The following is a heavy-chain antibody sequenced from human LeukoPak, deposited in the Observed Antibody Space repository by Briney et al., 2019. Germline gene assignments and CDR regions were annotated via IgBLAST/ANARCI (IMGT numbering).Heavy chain of an antibody. CDR2: INPNSGGT. D-gene: IGHD6-13*01. V-gene: IGHV1-2*02. CDR1: GYTFTGYY. CDR3: ARAPLKDRSLVVDY. J-gene: IGHJ4*02. Sequence: GASVKVSCKASGYTFTGYYMHWVRQAPGQGLEWMGWINPNSGGTNYAQKFQGRVTMTRDTSISTAYMELSRLRSDDTAVYYCARAPLKDRSLVVDYWGQGTLVTVSS.